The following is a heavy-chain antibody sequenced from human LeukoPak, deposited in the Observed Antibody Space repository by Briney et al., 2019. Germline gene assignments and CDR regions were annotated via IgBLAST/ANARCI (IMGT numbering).Heavy chain of an antibody. V-gene: IGHV4-4*02. J-gene: IGHJ4*02. CDR2: IFRSGNT. D-gene: IGHD3-10*01. Sequence: PSGTLSLTCDVSGGSISSDNWWSWVRLPPGEGLEWIGEIFRSGNTNYNPSLKSRVRISVDESANRFSLELSSVTAADTAVYFCASGTYYKWDYWGQGTLVTVSS. CDR3: ASGTYYKWDY. CDR1: GGSISSDNW.